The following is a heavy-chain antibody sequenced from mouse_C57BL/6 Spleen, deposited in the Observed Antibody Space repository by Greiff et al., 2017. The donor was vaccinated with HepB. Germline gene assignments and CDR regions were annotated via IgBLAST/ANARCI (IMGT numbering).Heavy chain of an antibody. Sequence: VKLMESGPGLVQPSQSLSITCTVSGFSLTSYGVHWVRQSPGKGLEWLGAIWSGGSTDYNAAFISRLSISKDNSKSQVFFKMNSLQADDTAIYYCARRMAQYGYAMDYWGQGTSVTVSS. J-gene: IGHJ4*01. CDR1: GFSLTSYG. CDR2: IWSGGST. CDR3: ARRMAQYGYAMDY. V-gene: IGHV2-2*01. D-gene: IGHD1-1*02.